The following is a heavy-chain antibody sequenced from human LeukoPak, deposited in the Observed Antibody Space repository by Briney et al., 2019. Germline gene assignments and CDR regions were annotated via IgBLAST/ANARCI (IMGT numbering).Heavy chain of an antibody. J-gene: IGHJ3*02. V-gene: IGHV3-43*01. D-gene: IGHD3-9*01. CDR2: ISYSGGST. CDR3: VKENYDILTGYYNNRGVGAFDI. Sequence: GGSLRLSCAASGSIFDDYTMHWVRQAPGEGLEWVSLISYSGGSTDYADSVQGRFTISRDNSKNSLYLQMNSLRTEDTALYYCVKENYDILTGYYNNRGVGAFDIWGQGTMVTVSS. CDR1: GSIFDDYT.